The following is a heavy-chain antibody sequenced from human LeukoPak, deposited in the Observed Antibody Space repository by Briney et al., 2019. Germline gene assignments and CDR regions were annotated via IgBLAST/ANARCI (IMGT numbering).Heavy chain of an antibody. D-gene: IGHD2-21*01. V-gene: IGHV1-46*01. CDR1: GCTFTSYY. Sequence: ASVKVSCKASGCTFTSYYMHWVRQAPGQGLEWMGIINPSGGSTSYAQKFQGRVTMTRDTSTSTVYMELSSLRSEDTAVYYCARVSLVWTYAFDIWGQGTMVTVSS. CDR2: INPSGGST. CDR3: ARVSLVWTYAFDI. J-gene: IGHJ3*02.